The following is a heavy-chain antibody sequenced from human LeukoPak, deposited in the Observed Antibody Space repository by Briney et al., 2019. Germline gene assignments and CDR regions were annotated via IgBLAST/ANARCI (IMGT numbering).Heavy chain of an antibody. J-gene: IGHJ4*02. CDR3: AKGDGSGSYNLDY. D-gene: IGHD3-10*01. V-gene: IGHV3-9*01. CDR2: ISWNSGSI. CDR1: GFTFDDYA. Sequence: PGGSLRLSCAASGFTFDDYAMHWVRQAPGKGLEWVSGISWNSGSIGYADSVKGRFTISRDNAKNSLYLQMNSLRAEDTALYYCAKGDGSGSYNLDYWGQGTLVTVSS.